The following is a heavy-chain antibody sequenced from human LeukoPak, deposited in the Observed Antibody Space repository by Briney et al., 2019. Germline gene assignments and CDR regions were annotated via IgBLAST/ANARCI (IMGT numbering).Heavy chain of an antibody. Sequence: SETLSLTCAVYGWSFSGYYWSWIRQPPGKGLEWIGEINHSGSTNYNQSLKSRVTISVDTSENQFSLTLSSVTAADTAVYSCARVGVSTISFSYFDYWGQGTLVTVSS. V-gene: IGHV4-34*01. D-gene: IGHD5/OR15-5a*01. CDR1: GWSFSGYY. CDR3: ARVGVSTISFSYFDY. J-gene: IGHJ4*02. CDR2: INHSGST.